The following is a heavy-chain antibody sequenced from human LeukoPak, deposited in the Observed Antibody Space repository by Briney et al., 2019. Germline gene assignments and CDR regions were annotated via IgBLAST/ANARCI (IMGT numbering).Heavy chain of an antibody. V-gene: IGHV1-18*01. CDR1: GYTFTSYG. D-gene: IGHD2-15*01. CDR2: ISAYNGNT. CDR3: AKDIVVVVAATAPYYYYGMDL. Sequence: ASVKVSCKASGYTFTSYGISWVRQAPGQGLEWMGWISAYNGNTNYAQKLQGRVTMTTDTSTSTAYMELRSLRSDDTAVYYCAKDIVVVVAATAPYYYYGMDLWGQGTTVTVS. J-gene: IGHJ6*02.